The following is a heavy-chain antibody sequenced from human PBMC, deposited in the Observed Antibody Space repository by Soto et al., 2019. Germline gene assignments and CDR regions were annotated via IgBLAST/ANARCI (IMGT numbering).Heavy chain of an antibody. D-gene: IGHD2-21*02. CDR3: ARRYCGGDCYSPYYYYYGMDV. CDR1: GGTFSSYA. CDR2: IIPIFGTA. Sequence: QVQLVQSGAEVKKPGSSVKVSCKASGGTFSSYAISWVRQAPGQGLEWMGGIIPIFGTANYAQKFQGRVTITADESTXXAXMXRSSLRSEDTAVYYCARRYCGGDCYSPYYYYYGMDVWGQGTTVTVSS. J-gene: IGHJ6*02. V-gene: IGHV1-69*12.